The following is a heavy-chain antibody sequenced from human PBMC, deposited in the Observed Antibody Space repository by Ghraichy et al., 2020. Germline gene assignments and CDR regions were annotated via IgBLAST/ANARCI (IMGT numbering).Heavy chain of an antibody. CDR2: INSDGSST. V-gene: IGHV3-74*01. CDR1: GFTFSSYW. CDR3: ARDWWHYDLSYGMDV. J-gene: IGHJ6*02. D-gene: IGHD2-15*01. Sequence: LSLTCAASGFTFSSYWMHWVRQAPGKGLVWVSRINSDGSSTSYADSVKGRFTISRDNAKNTLYLQMNSLRAEDTAVYYCARDWWHYDLSYGMDVWGQGTTVTVSS.